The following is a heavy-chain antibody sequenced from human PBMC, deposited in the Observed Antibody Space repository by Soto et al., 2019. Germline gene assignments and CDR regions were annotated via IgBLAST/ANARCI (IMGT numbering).Heavy chain of an antibody. D-gene: IGHD1-26*01. J-gene: IGHJ6*02. Sequence: WTWIRQHPGQGLEWIGYTYYIGSPYYNPSLQSRVTISVDTSKNQVSLKLSSVTAADTAVYYCARAGGTVAAINFYGLDVWGQGTTVTVSS. CDR3: ARAGGTVAAINFYGLDV. CDR2: TYYIGSP. V-gene: IGHV4-31*02.